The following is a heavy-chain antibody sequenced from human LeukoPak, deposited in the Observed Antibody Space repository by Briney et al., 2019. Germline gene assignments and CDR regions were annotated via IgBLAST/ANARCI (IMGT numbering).Heavy chain of an antibody. CDR3: ARGTTVAQGPDN. J-gene: IGHJ4*02. CDR1: GGTFSSYA. D-gene: IGHD4-23*01. CDR2: IIPIFGTA. V-gene: IGHV1-69*13. Sequence: SVTVSCKASGGTFSSYAISWVRQAPGQGLEWMGGIIPIFGTADYAQKFQARVTITADESTSTAYMELSSLRSEDTAVYYCARGTTVAQGPDNWGQGTLVTVSS.